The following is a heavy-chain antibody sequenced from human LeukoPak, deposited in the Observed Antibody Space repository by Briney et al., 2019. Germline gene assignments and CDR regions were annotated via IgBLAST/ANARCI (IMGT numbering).Heavy chain of an antibody. CDR2: IYYSGST. J-gene: IGHJ4*02. CDR1: GVSISSSSYY. Sequence: SETLSLTCTVSGVSISSSSYYWSWIRQPPGKGLEWIGSIYYSGSTYYNPSLKSRVTMSVDTSKNQFSLKLSSVTAADTAVYYCARHVAAAIDYWGQGTLVTVSS. D-gene: IGHD6-13*01. CDR3: ARHVAAAIDY. V-gene: IGHV4-39*01.